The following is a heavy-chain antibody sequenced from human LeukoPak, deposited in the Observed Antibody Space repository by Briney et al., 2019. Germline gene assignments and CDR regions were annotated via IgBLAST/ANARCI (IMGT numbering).Heavy chain of an antibody. CDR2: ISSSGSTI. Sequence: GGPLRLSCAASGFTFSDYYMSWIRQAPGKGLEWVSYISSSGSTIYYADSVKGRFTISRDNAKNSLYLQMNSLRAEDTAVYYCARDTRYCSSTSCRNWFDPWGQGTLVTVSS. D-gene: IGHD2-2*01. CDR3: ARDTRYCSSTSCRNWFDP. J-gene: IGHJ5*02. CDR1: GFTFSDYY. V-gene: IGHV3-11*01.